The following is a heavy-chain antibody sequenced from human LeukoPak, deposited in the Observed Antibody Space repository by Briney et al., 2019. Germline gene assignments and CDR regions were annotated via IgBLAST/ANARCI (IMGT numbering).Heavy chain of an antibody. CDR3: ARGGILTGPPDY. D-gene: IGHD3-9*01. CDR1: GYTFTSYD. V-gene: IGHV1-8*01. J-gene: IGHJ4*02. CDR2: MNPNSGNT. Sequence: ASVKVSCKASGYTFTSYDINWVRQATGQGLEWMGWMNPNSGNTGYAQKFQGRVTMTRNTSISTAYMELSSLRSEDTAVYYCARGGILTGPPDYWGQGTLVTVSS.